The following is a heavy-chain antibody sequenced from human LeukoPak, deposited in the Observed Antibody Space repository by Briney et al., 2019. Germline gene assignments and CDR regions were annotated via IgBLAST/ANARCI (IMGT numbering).Heavy chain of an antibody. D-gene: IGHD6-13*01. CDR1: GGSISSYY. CDR3: AGARYSSSWACDY. V-gene: IGHV4-59*01. J-gene: IGHJ4*02. Sequence: SETLSLTCTVSGGSISSYYWSWIRQPPGKGLEWIGYIYYSGSTNYNPSLKSRVTISVDTSKNQFSLKLSSVTAADTAVYYCAGARYSSSWACDYWGQGTLVTVSS. CDR2: IYYSGST.